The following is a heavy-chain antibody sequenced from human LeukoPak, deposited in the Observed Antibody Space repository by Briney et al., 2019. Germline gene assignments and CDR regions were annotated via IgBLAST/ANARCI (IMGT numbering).Heavy chain of an antibody. Sequence: ASVKVSCKASGYSFNGYYIHWVRQAPGQGLEWMGWINPKSGGTKYAQKFQGRVTMTRNTSISTAYMELSSLRSEDTAVYYCARGVAYYDFWSGYYTHYDAFDIWGQGTMVTVSS. CDR3: ARGVAYYDFWSGYYTHYDAFDI. CDR1: GYSFNGYY. CDR2: INPKSGGT. V-gene: IGHV1-2*02. D-gene: IGHD3-3*01. J-gene: IGHJ3*02.